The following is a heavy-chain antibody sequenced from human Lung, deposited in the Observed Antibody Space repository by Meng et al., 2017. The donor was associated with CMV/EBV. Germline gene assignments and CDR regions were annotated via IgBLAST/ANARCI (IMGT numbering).Heavy chain of an antibody. Sequence: QGQLQQSGPGLVKPSQPLSLTCAISGDIVSSNSAAWHWIRQSPSRGLEWLGRTYYRSKWYHEYAVSVKSRITISPDTPKNQFSLQLNSMTPEDTAVYYCARGINGGCGDWGQGTLVTVSS. CDR3: ARGINGGCGD. CDR2: TYYRSKWYH. V-gene: IGHV6-1*01. CDR1: GDIVSSNSAA. D-gene: IGHD4-23*01. J-gene: IGHJ4*02.